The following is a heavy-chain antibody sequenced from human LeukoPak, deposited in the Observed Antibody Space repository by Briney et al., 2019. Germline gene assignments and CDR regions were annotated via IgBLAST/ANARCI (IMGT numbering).Heavy chain of an antibody. CDR1: GYTFTSYA. V-gene: IGHV1-3*01. Sequence: SVKVSCKASGYTFTSYAMHWVRQAPGQRLEWMGWINAGNGNTKYSQKFQGRVTITRDTSASTAYMELSSLRSEDTAVYYCARAPSIAARPYYYYGMDVWGQGTTVTVSS. J-gene: IGHJ6*02. CDR2: INAGNGNT. D-gene: IGHD6-6*01. CDR3: ARAPSIAARPYYYYGMDV.